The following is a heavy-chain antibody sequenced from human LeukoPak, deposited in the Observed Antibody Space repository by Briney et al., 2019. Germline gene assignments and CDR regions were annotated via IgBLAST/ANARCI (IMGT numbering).Heavy chain of an antibody. Sequence: SETLSLTCTVSGGSISSSSYYWGWIRQPPGKGLEWIGSIYYSGSTYYNPSLKSRVTISVDTSKNQFSLKLSSVTAADTAVYYCARDRSDSSYYYDSSGLDYWGQGTLVTVSS. V-gene: IGHV4-39*07. CDR3: ARDRSDSSYYYDSSGLDY. D-gene: IGHD3-22*01. J-gene: IGHJ4*02. CDR2: IYYSGST. CDR1: GGSISSSSYY.